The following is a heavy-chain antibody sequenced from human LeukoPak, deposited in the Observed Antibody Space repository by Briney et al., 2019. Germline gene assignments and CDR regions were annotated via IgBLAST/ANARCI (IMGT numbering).Heavy chain of an antibody. CDR2: IYYSGST. D-gene: IGHD4-11*01. CDR3: ARERRDSNWALPRYFDL. Sequence: SETLSLTCTVSGGSISSYYWSWIRQPPGRGLEWIGYIYYSGSTNYNPSLKSRVTISVDTSKNQFSLKLSSVTAADTAVYYRARERRDSNWALPRYFDLWGRGTLVTVSS. CDR1: GGSISSYY. J-gene: IGHJ2*01. V-gene: IGHV4-59*01.